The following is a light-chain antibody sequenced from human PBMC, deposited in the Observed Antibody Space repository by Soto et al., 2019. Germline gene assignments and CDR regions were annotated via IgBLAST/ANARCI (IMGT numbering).Light chain of an antibody. CDR2: GAS. Sequence: DIQMTQSPSSLSASVGDTVTFTCRASQTVSTYLNWYLLKPGKAPKLLIYGASSLQSGVPSRFSANGSATEFALTISGLRPEDSATLYCQQSYKTPRTFGQGSRLEIK. J-gene: IGKJ2*01. V-gene: IGKV1-39*01. CDR3: QQSYKTPRT. CDR1: QTVSTY.